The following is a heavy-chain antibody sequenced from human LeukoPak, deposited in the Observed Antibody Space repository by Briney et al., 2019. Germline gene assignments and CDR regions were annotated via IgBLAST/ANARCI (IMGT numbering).Heavy chain of an antibody. CDR3: ARLDCLVEGCYNH. CDR2: VSSDGTT. V-gene: IGHV4-59*08. D-gene: IGHD2-15*01. CDR1: GDSVTISY. Sequence: PSETLSLTCSVSGDSVTISYWNWIRQPPGKGLEWIGYVSSDGTTNYTPSLRSRLIMSVDTAKNDISLILTSVTAADTAIYYCARLDCLVEGCYNHWGRGTLVTVSS. J-gene: IGHJ4*02.